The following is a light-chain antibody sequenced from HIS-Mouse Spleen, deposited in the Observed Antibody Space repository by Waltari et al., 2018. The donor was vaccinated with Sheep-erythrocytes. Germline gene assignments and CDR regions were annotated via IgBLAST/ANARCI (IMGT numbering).Light chain of an antibody. CDR1: SSDVGGYNY. J-gene: IGLJ1*01. CDR2: DVS. V-gene: IGLV2-11*01. CDR3: CSYAGSYNHV. Sequence: QSALTQPRSVSGSPGQSVTISCTGTSSDVGGYNYVSWYQQHPGKAPKRMIYDVSKRPSAVPDRFSGSKSGNTASLTISGLQAEDEADYYCCSYAGSYNHVFATGTKVTVL.